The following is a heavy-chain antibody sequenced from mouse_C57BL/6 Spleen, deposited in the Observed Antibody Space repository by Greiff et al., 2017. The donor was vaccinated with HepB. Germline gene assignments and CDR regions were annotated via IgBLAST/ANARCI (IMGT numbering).Heavy chain of an antibody. V-gene: IGHV5-6*01. CDR1: GFTFSSYG. Sequence: EVQVVESGGDLVKPGGSLKLSCAASGFTFSSYGMSWVRQTPDKRLEWVATISSGGSYTYYPDSVKGRFTISRDNAKNTLYLQMSSLKSEDTAMYYCARDSSGWGDFDYWGQGTTLTVSS. CDR3: ARDSSGWGDFDY. CDR2: ISSGGSYT. D-gene: IGHD3-2*02. J-gene: IGHJ2*01.